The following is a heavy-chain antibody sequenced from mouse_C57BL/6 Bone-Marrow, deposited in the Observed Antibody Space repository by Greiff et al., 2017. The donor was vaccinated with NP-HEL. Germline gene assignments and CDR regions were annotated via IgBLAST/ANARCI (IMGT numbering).Heavy chain of an antibody. Sequence: VHLVESGPELVKPGASVKISCKASGYAFSSSWMNWVKQRPGKGLEWIGRIYPGDGDTNYNEKFKSKATLTVDTSSSTAYMQLSSLTSEDSAVYYCARWGVTTVVATNWYFDVWGTGTTVTVSS. D-gene: IGHD1-1*01. CDR2: IYPGDGDT. V-gene: IGHV1-82*01. CDR3: ARWGVTTVVATNWYFDV. J-gene: IGHJ1*03. CDR1: GYAFSSSW.